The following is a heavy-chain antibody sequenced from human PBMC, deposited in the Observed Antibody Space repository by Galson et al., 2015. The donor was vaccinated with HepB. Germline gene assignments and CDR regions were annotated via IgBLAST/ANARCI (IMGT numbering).Heavy chain of an antibody. CDR3: ATIAARLPHFDY. CDR2: IYHSGST. J-gene: IGHJ4*02. V-gene: IGHV4-38-2*01. Sequence: SETLSLTCAVSGYSISSGYYWDWIRQPPGKGLEWIGNIYHSGSTYYNPSLKSRVTISVDTSKNQFSLKLSSVTAADTAVYYCATIAARLPHFDYWGQGTLVTVSS. CDR1: GYSISSGYY. D-gene: IGHD6-6*01.